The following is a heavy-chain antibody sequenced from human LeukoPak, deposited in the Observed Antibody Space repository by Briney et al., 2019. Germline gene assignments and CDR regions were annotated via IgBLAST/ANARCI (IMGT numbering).Heavy chain of an antibody. J-gene: IGHJ4*02. Sequence: PSETLSLTCTVSGGSISSYYWSWIRQPPGKGLEWIGYIYPSGSTNYNPSLESRVTISVNTSRNQFPLKLRSVTAADTAVYYCARNGGYASPPKFWGQGTLVTVSS. CDR2: IYPSGST. CDR1: GGSISSYY. CDR3: ARNGGYASPPKF. V-gene: IGHV4-4*09. D-gene: IGHD2-2*01.